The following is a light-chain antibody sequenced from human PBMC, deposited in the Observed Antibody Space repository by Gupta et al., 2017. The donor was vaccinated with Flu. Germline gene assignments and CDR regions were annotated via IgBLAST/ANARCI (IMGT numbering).Light chain of an antibody. CDR2: WAS. CDR3: QLDDSTPQT. J-gene: IGKJ3*01. CDR1: QSSFASFNSQNY. Sequence: DIVMTQSPDSLTLSLGERATINCKSSQSSFASFNSQNYLAWYQQKPGQPPKLLIYWASTRESGVPDRFSGRGSGTDFTLTISSLQAEDVAVYYCQLDDSTPQTFGPGTKVDIK. V-gene: IGKV4-1*01.